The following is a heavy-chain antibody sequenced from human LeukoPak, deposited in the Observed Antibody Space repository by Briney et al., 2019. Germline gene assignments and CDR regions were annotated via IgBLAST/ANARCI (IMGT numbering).Heavy chain of an antibody. J-gene: IGHJ4*02. V-gene: IGHV3-23*01. CDR3: AKGIAAAGNEPFDY. Sequence: GGSLRLSCAASGFTFSSYAMSWVRQAPGKGLEWVSAISGSGGSTYYADSVKGRLTISRDNSKNTLYLQMNSLRAEDTAVYYCAKGIAAAGNEPFDYWGQGTLVTVSS. CDR1: GFTFSSYA. CDR2: ISGSGGST. D-gene: IGHD6-13*01.